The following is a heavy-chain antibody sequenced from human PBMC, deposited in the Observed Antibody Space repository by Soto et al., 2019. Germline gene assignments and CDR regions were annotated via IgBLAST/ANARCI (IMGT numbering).Heavy chain of an antibody. CDR2: ISRSSTGI. D-gene: IGHD3-10*01. V-gene: IGHV3-48*02. Sequence: ESGGGLVQPGGSLRLSCAASGFTFSLYSMSWVRQAPGKGLEWVSYISRSSTGIHYADSVKGRFTISRDDATNSMHQQMNSLRDGDTAVYYCARAVTWGLDVWGQGTTVSISS. CDR1: GFTFSLYS. CDR3: ARAVTWGLDV. J-gene: IGHJ6*02.